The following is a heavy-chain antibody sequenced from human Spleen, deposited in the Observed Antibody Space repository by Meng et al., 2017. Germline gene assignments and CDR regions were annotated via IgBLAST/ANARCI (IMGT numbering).Heavy chain of an antibody. CDR1: GGTFSSYT. CDR2: IIPILGIA. D-gene: IGHD6-19*01. V-gene: IGHV1-69*09. Sequence: QVKVVQSGAGVKTPGSSVKVSCKASGGTFSSYTISWVRQAPGQGLEWMGRIIPILGIANYAQKFQGRVTITADKSTSTAYMELSSLRSEDTAVYYCARAQQWLGLSSEYFQHWGQGTLVTVSS. J-gene: IGHJ1*01. CDR3: ARAQQWLGLSSEYFQH.